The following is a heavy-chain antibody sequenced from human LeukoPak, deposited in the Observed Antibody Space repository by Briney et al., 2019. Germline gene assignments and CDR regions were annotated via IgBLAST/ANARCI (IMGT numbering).Heavy chain of an antibody. CDR1: GYTFTGYY. CDR3: ARGRYPQLVLSF. Sequence: ASVKVSFKASGYTFTGYYMHWVRQAPGQGLEWMGIINPSGGSTSYAQKFQGRVTMTRDTSTSTVYMELSSLRSEDTAVYYCARGRYPQLVLSFWGQGTLVTVSS. D-gene: IGHD6-13*01. CDR2: INPSGGST. J-gene: IGHJ4*02. V-gene: IGHV1-46*01.